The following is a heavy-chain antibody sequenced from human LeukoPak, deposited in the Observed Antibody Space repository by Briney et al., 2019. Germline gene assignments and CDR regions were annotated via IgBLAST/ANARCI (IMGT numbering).Heavy chain of an antibody. Sequence: PGGSLRLSCAASGFTFSSYAMSWVRQAPGKGLEWVSVIYSGGSTYYADSVKGRFTISRDNSKNTLYLQMNSLRAEDTAVYYCARDLRGYSYGYFSYMDVWGKGTTVTVSS. D-gene: IGHD5-18*01. CDR1: GFTFSSYA. J-gene: IGHJ6*03. V-gene: IGHV3-66*02. CDR2: IYSGGST. CDR3: ARDLRGYSYGYFSYMDV.